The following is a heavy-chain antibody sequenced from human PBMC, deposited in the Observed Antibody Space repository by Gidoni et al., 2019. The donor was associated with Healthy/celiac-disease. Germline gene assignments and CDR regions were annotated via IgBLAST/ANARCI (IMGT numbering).Heavy chain of an antibody. J-gene: IGHJ3*02. V-gene: IGHV3-30*04. CDR3: ARGIGLDAFDI. CDR1: GFTFSSYA. CDR2: ISYDGSNK. Sequence: QVQLVESGGGVVQPGRSLRLSCAASGFTFSSYAMHWVRQAPGKGLEWVAVISYDGSNKYYADSVKGRFTISRDNSKNTLYLQMNSLRAEDTAVYYCARGIGLDAFDIWGQGTMVTVSS. D-gene: IGHD3-16*01.